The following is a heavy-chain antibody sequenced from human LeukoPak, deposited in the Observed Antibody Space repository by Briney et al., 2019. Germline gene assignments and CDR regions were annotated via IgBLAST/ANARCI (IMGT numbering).Heavy chain of an antibody. D-gene: IGHD3-22*01. Sequence: GGSLRLSCAASGFTFSSYSMNWVRQAPGKGLEGVSSISSNSSYIYYADSVKGRFTISRDNAKNSLYLQMNSLRAEDTAVYYCASWSDSSGYFDYWGQGTLVTVSS. J-gene: IGHJ4*02. CDR2: ISSNSSYI. CDR3: ASWSDSSGYFDY. CDR1: GFTFSSYS. V-gene: IGHV3-21*01.